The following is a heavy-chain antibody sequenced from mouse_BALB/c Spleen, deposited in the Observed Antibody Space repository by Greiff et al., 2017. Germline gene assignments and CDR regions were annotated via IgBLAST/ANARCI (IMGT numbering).Heavy chain of an antibody. V-gene: IGHV10-1*02. CDR2: IRSKSNNYAT. D-gene: IGHD1-2*01. Sequence: EVQGVESGGGLVQPKGSLKLSCAASGFTFNTYAMNWVRQAPGKGLEWVARIRSKSNNYATYYADSVKDRFTISRDDSQSMLYLQMNNLKTEDTAMYYCVRRHYYGYGYAMDYWGQGTSVTVSS. CDR1: GFTFNTYA. J-gene: IGHJ4*01. CDR3: VRRHYYGYGYAMDY.